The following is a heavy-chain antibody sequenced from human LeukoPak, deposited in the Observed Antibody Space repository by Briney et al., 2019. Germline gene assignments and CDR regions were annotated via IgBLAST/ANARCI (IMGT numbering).Heavy chain of an antibody. D-gene: IGHD3-22*01. V-gene: IGHV3-23*01. CDR2: ISGSGGST. J-gene: IGHJ3*02. CDR3: AKDLGVTMIVVVVDAFDI. Sequence: GGTLRLSCAASGFTFSSYGMSWVRQAPGKGLEWVSAISGSGGSTYYADSVKGRFTISRDNSKNTLYLQMNSLRAEDTAVYYCAKDLGVTMIVVVVDAFDIWGQGTMVTVSS. CDR1: GFTFSSYG.